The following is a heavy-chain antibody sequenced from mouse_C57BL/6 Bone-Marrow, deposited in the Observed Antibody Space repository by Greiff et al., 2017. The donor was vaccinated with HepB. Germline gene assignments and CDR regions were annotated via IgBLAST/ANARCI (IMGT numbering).Heavy chain of an antibody. D-gene: IGHD1-1*01. V-gene: IGHV1-50*01. Sequence: QVQLQQPGAELVKPGASVKLSCKASGYTFTSYWMQWVKQRPGQGLEWIGEIDPSDSYTNYNQKFKGKATLTVDTSSSTAYMQLSSLTSEDSAVYYGARITAYGYFDVWGTGTTVTVSS. J-gene: IGHJ1*03. CDR2: IDPSDSYT. CDR3: ARITAYGYFDV. CDR1: GYTFTSYW.